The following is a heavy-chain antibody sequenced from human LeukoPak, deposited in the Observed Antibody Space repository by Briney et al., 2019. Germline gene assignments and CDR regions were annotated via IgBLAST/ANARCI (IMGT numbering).Heavy chain of an antibody. J-gene: IGHJ4*02. CDR3: ARQGFYYGSGSYYNPARYYFDY. CDR1: GGSISSSSYY. V-gene: IGHV4-39*01. CDR2: IYYSGST. Sequence: PSETLSLTCTVSGGSISSSSYYWGWIRQPPGKGLEWIGSIYYSGSTYYNPSLKSRVTISVDTSKNQFSLKLSSVTAADTAVYYCARQGFYYGSGSYYNPARYYFDYWGQGTLVTVSS. D-gene: IGHD3-10*01.